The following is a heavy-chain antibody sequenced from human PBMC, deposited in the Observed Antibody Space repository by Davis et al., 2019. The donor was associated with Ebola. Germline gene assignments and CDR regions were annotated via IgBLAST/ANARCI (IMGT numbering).Heavy chain of an antibody. CDR1: GFTFGDYT. Sequence: GESLKISCTASGFTFGDYTMSWFRQAPGKGLEWVGFIRTKPYGGTTQYAASVKGRFTISRDDSKGFAYLQMNSLKTEDTAVYYCTRGFSWFGELSAFDIWGQGTMVSVSS. CDR2: IRTKPYGGTT. J-gene: IGHJ3*02. CDR3: TRGFSWFGELSAFDI. D-gene: IGHD3-10*01. V-gene: IGHV3-49*03.